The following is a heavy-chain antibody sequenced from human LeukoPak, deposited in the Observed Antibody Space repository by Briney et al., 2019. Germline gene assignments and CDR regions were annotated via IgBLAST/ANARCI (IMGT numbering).Heavy chain of an antibody. D-gene: IGHD3-9*01. J-gene: IGHJ4*02. CDR1: SGSISTSNYY. CDR2: IYTSGST. V-gene: IGHV4-39*07. Sequence: PSETLSLTCTVSSGSISTSNYYWGWVRQPPGKALEWIGRIYTSGSTNYNPSLKSRVTISVDTSKNQFSLKLSSVTAADTAVYYCARATYYDILTGYYIWDYWGQGTLVTVSS. CDR3: ARATYYDILTGYYIWDY.